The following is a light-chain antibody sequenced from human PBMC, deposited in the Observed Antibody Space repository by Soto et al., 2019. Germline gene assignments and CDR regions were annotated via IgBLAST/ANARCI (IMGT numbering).Light chain of an antibody. J-gene: IGLJ2*01. Sequence: QSALTQPPSASGSPGQSVTISCTGTSSDVGGYKYVSWYQQHPGKAPKLMIYEVSKRPSGVPDRFSGSKSGNTASLTVSGLQAEDEADYYCSSYAVNNKVVFGGGTKLTVL. CDR1: SSDVGGYKY. CDR3: SSYAVNNKVV. V-gene: IGLV2-8*01. CDR2: EVS.